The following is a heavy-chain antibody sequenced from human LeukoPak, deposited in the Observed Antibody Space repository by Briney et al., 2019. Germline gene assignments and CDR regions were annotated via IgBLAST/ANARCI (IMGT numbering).Heavy chain of an antibody. CDR1: GFTFSSYA. V-gene: IGHV3-23*01. CDR2: ISGSGGST. D-gene: IGHD1-7*01. CDR3: FGITVTDVPY. Sequence: PGGSLRLSCAASGFTFSSYAMSWVRHAPGKGLEWVSAISGSGGSTYYADSVKGRFTISRDNSKNTLYLQMNSLRGEDTAVYYCFGITVTDVPYWGQGTLVTVSS. J-gene: IGHJ4*02.